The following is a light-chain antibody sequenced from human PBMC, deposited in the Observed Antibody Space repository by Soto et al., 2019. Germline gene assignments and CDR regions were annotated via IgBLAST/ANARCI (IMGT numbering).Light chain of an antibody. J-gene: IGKJ5*01. CDR2: GAS. Sequence: YPTPLAVAQGFRATLYWRARQSVSSNLAWYQQKPGQAPSLLIYGASTRATGIPARFSGSGSGTEFTLTISSLQSEDFAGYYGQQYNNEPTITVGQGTRL. CDR3: QQYNNEPTIT. V-gene: IGKV3-15*01. CDR1: QSVSSN.